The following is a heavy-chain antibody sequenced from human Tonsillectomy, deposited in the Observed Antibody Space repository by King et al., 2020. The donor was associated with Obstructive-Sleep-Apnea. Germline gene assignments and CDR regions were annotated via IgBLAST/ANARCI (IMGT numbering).Heavy chain of an antibody. CDR2: IYYSGST. CDR3: AREPTYGASSNAFDI. D-gene: IGHD4/OR15-4a*01. V-gene: IGHV4-59*01. Sequence: VQLQESGPGLVKPSETLSLTCTVSGGSISSYYWSWIRQPPGKGLEWIGYIYYSGSTNYNPSLKSRVTISVDTSKNQFSLKLSSVTAADTAVYYCAREPTYGASSNAFDIWGQGTMVTVSS. CDR1: GGSISSYY. J-gene: IGHJ3*02.